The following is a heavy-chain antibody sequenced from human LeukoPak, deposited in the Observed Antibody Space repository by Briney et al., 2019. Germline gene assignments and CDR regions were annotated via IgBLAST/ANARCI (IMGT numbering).Heavy chain of an antibody. Sequence: ASVRVSCKASGYSFRDDYIYWIRQAPGQGLEWVGWNNPQSGDTKYAQKFQGRVTMTGDTSINTAYMELNSLRSDDTAVYYCARDDASDPSASFDLWGQGTLVTVSS. V-gene: IGHV1-2*02. CDR2: NNPQSGDT. CDR3: ARDDASDPSASFDL. D-gene: IGHD1-26*01. CDR1: GYSFRDDY. J-gene: IGHJ3*01.